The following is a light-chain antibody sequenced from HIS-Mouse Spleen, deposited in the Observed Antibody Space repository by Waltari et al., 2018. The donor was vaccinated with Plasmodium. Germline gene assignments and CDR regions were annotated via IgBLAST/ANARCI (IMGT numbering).Light chain of an antibody. CDR1: QGISSW. J-gene: IGKJ2*01. CDR2: AAS. Sequence: DIQMTQSPSSVSASVGDRVTITCRASQGISSWLARYQQKPGNAPKLLIYAASSLQRGVPPRFSCSGSVTDFTLTISSLQPEDFATYYCQQANSFPYTFGQGTKLEIK. V-gene: IGKV1-12*01. CDR3: QQANSFPYT.